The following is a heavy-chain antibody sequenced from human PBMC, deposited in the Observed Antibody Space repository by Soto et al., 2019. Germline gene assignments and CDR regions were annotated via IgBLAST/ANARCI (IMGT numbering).Heavy chain of an antibody. Sequence: EVQLVESGGGLVQPGRSLRLSCAASGLTFDDYAMPWVRQAPGKGLEWVSGISWNSGSIGYADSVKGRFTISRDNAKNSLYLQMNSLRAEDTDLYYCAKDRGLVLSFYFDYWGQGTLVTVSS. CDR2: ISWNSGSI. V-gene: IGHV3-9*01. CDR3: AKDRGLVLSFYFDY. CDR1: GLTFDDYA. J-gene: IGHJ4*02. D-gene: IGHD6-19*01.